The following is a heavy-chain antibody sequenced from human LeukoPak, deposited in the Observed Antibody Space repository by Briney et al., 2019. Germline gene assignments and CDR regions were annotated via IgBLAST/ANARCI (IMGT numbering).Heavy chain of an antibody. Sequence: SETLSLTCTDSGGSIRSSHYYWSWIRQPPGKGLEWIGEINHSGSTNYNPSLKSRVTISVDTSKNQFSLKLSSVTAADTAVYYCARSDCSSTSCPFDYWGQGTLVTVSS. D-gene: IGHD2-2*01. CDR2: INHSGST. V-gene: IGHV4-39*07. CDR1: GGSIRSSHYY. J-gene: IGHJ4*02. CDR3: ARSDCSSTSCPFDY.